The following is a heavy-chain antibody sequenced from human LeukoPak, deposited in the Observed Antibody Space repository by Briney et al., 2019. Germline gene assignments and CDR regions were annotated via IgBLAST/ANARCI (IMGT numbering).Heavy chain of an antibody. CDR2: INHSGST. CDR1: GGSFSGYY. J-gene: IGHJ4*02. Sequence: KPSETLSLTCAVYGGSFSGYYWSWIRQPPGKGLEWIGEINHSGSTNYNPSPKSRVTISVDTSKNQFSLKLSSVTAADTAVYYCARYCSGGSCYSGRLFDYWGQGTLVTVSS. CDR3: ARYCSGGSCYSGRLFDY. D-gene: IGHD2-15*01. V-gene: IGHV4-34*01.